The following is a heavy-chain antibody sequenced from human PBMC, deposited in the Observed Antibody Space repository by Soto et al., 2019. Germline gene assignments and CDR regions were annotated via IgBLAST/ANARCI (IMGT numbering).Heavy chain of an antibody. V-gene: IGHV3-11*01. D-gene: IGHD3-10*01. CDR2: ISSSGSTI. CDR1: GFTFSDYY. Sequence: GGSLRLSCAASGFTFSDYYMSWIRQAPGKGLEWVSYISSSGSTIYYADSVKGRFTISRDNAKNSLYLQMNSLRAEDTAVYYCARVRYYGSGKDYFDYWGQGTLVTVSS. J-gene: IGHJ4*02. CDR3: ARVRYYGSGKDYFDY.